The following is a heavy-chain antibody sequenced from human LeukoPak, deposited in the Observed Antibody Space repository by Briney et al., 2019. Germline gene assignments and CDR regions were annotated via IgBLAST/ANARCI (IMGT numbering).Heavy chain of an antibody. Sequence: PGRSLRLSCAASGFTFSSYAMHWVRQAPGKGLEWVAVISYDGSNKYYADSVKGRFTISRDNSKNTLYLQMNSLRAEDTAVYYCARDWNYSSSSYYYYYMDVWGKGTTVTVSS. D-gene: IGHD6-6*01. V-gene: IGHV3-30*04. CDR2: ISYDGSNK. CDR3: ARDWNYSSSSYYYYYMDV. CDR1: GFTFSSYA. J-gene: IGHJ6*03.